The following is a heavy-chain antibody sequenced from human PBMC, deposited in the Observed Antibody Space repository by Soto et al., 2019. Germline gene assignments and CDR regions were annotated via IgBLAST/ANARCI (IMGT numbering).Heavy chain of an antibody. Sequence: PGGSLRLSCAASGFTVSSNYMSWVRQAPGKGLEWVSVIYSGGSTYYADSVKGRFTISRHNSKNTLYLQMNSLRAEDTAVYYCARAGGTTYPSVYYYYYYMDVWGKGTTVTVSS. CDR1: GFTVSSNY. V-gene: IGHV3-53*04. CDR2: IYSGGST. CDR3: ARAGGTTYPSVYYYYYYMDV. D-gene: IGHD1-7*01. J-gene: IGHJ6*03.